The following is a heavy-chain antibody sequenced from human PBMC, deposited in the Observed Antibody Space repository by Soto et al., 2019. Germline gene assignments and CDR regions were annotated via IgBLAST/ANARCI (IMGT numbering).Heavy chain of an antibody. V-gene: IGHV4-30-4*01. CDR2: IYYSGST. CDR1: GGSISSGDYY. D-gene: IGHD6-13*01. Sequence: QVQLQESGPGLVKPSQTLSLTCTVSGGSISSGDYYWSWIRQPPGKGLEWIGYIYYSGSTYYNPSLKSRVTISVDTSKNQFSLKLSSVTAADTAVYYCARSGVLYSISWYRNYYCSDGMDVGGQGTTVTVSS. J-gene: IGHJ6*02. CDR3: ARSGVLYSISWYRNYYCSDGMDV.